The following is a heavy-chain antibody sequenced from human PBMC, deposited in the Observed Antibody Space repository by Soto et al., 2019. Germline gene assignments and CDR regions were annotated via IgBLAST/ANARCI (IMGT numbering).Heavy chain of an antibody. J-gene: IGHJ6*02. CDR1: GFTFSSYW. V-gene: IGHV3-74*01. CDR2: INSDGSST. D-gene: IGHD6-13*01. Sequence: PGGSLRLSCAASGFTFSSYWMHWVRQAPGKGLVWVSRINSDGSSTSYADSVKGRFTISRDNAKNTLYLQMNSLRAEDTAVYYCASDYPFDEGAATYYYYGMDVWGQGTTVTVSS. CDR3: ASDYPFDEGAATYYYYGMDV.